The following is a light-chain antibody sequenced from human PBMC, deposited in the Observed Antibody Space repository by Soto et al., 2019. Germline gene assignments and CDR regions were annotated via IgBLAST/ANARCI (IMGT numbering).Light chain of an antibody. CDR2: TAS. Sequence: DIQMTQSPSSLSASVGDRVTITCRTSQNIDSYLNWYQQIPGKAPKLLIYTASSLPGGVPSRFSGSGNGTEFTLPISSLQPEDFATYFCQQSSTIPLTFGHGTKLEIK. J-gene: IGKJ2*01. V-gene: IGKV1-39*01. CDR1: QNIDSY. CDR3: QQSSTIPLT.